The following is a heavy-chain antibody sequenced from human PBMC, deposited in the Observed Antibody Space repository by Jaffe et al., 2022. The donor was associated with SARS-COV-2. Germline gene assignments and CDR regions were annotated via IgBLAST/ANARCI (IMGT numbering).Heavy chain of an antibody. J-gene: IGHJ4*02. CDR2: ISGSGGST. D-gene: IGHD5-18*01. Sequence: EVQLLESGGGLVQPGGSLRLSCAASGFTFSSYAMSWVRQAPGKGLEWVSAISGSGGSTYYADSVKGRFTISRDNSKNTLYLQMNSLRAEDTAVYYCATAFTAMVLGGYWGQGTLVTVSS. CDR1: GFTFSSYA. V-gene: IGHV3-23*01. CDR3: ATAFTAMVLGGY.